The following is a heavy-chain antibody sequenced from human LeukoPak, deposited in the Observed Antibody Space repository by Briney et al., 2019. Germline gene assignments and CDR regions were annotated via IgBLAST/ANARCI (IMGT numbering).Heavy chain of an antibody. CDR1: GYTFTSYG. J-gene: IGHJ4*02. CDR3: ARDSRGNYPFDY. CDR2: ISAYNGNT. Sequence: ASVNVSCKASGYTFTSYGISWVRQAPGQGLEWMGWISAYNGNTNYAQELQGRVTMTTDTSTSTAYMELRSLRSDDTAVYYCARDSRGNYPFDYWGQGTLVTVSS. V-gene: IGHV1-18*01. D-gene: IGHD1-7*01.